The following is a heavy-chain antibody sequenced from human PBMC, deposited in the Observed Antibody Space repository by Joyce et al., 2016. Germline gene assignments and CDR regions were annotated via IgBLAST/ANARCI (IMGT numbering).Heavy chain of an antibody. D-gene: IGHD3-10*01. CDR2: IRNKANSYTT. CDR1: GFTFSDHY. V-gene: IGHV3-72*01. Sequence: EVQLVESGGGLVQPGGYLRLSCAASGFTFSDHYMDWVRQAPGKGLEWIARIRNKANSYTTEYAAAVKGRFTISRDDSKNSLYLQMDSLKTEDTAVYYCNKDRAPWGQGTLVTVSS. CDR3: NKDRAP. J-gene: IGHJ5*02.